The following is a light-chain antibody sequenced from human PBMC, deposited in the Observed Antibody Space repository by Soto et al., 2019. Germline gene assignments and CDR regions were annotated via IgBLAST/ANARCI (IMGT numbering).Light chain of an antibody. V-gene: IGKV3-15*01. CDR3: QQYNNCPWT. Sequence: EKVMTLSLPTQSVSPGERATRSCGASQSVSSDLAWYQQKPGQAPRFLIYGASTRATGIPARFSGSGSGTEFTLTISSLKSEDSAVYYCQQYNNCPWTFGQGTKVDI. CDR1: QSVSSD. J-gene: IGKJ1*01. CDR2: GAS.